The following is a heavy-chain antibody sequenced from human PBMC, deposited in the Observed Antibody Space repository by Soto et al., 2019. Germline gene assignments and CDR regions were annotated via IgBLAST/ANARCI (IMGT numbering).Heavy chain of an antibody. Sequence: LRLSCTASGFAFSNYAMHWVRQAPGKGLEWVSAISDDGSRKYYADSVKGRFTISRDNSKNTLDLQMNSLRPDDTAMYYCASKILLGYWGQGTLVTVSS. CDR3: ASKILLGY. CDR2: ISDDGSRK. D-gene: IGHD3-16*01. V-gene: IGHV3-30-3*01. J-gene: IGHJ4*02. CDR1: GFAFSNYA.